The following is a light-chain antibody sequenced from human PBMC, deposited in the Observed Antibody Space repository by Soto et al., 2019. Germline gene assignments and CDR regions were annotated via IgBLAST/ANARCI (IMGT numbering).Light chain of an antibody. CDR2: GNS. CDR1: SSNIGAGYD. Sequence: QSVLTQPPSVSGAPGQRVTISCTGSSSNIGAGYDVHWYPQLPGTAPKLLIYGNSNRPSGVPDRFSGAKSGTSASLAITGLQSEDEADYYCQSYDISLSGSKLFGTGTQLPVL. J-gene: IGLJ1*01. CDR3: QSYDISLSGSKL. V-gene: IGLV1-40*01.